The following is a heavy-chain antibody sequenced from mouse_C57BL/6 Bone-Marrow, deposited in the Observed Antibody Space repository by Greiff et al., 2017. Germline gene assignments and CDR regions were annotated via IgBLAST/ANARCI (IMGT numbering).Heavy chain of an antibody. D-gene: IGHD4-1*01. CDR3: ARRPSNWPGAMDY. CDR2: IYPGSGST. Sequence: QVQLQQPGAELVKPGASVKMSCKASGYTFTSYWITWVKQRPGQGLEWIGDIYPGSGSTNYTEKFKSKATLTVDTSSSTAYMQLSSLTSEDSAVYYCARRPSNWPGAMDYWGQGTSVTVSS. V-gene: IGHV1-55*01. CDR1: GYTFTSYW. J-gene: IGHJ4*01.